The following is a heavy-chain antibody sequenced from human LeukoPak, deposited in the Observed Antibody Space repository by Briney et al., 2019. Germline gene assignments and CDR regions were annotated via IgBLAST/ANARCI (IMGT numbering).Heavy chain of an antibody. D-gene: IGHD2-8*01. V-gene: IGHV3-7*01. J-gene: IGHJ4*02. CDR2: IKQDGNEK. Sequence: GGSLRLSCTVSGLTFSDYWMAWVRQAPGKGLEWVANIKQDGNEKYYGEPVKGRFTISRDNSEKSLYLHMSNLRSDDTAVYYCATNILDYWGQGTLVTVSS. CDR3: ATNILDY. CDR1: GLTFSDYW.